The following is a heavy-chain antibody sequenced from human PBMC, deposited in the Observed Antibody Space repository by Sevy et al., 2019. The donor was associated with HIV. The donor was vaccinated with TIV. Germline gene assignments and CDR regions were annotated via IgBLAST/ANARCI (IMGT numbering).Heavy chain of an antibody. Sequence: GGSLRLSCTASGFTFGDYAMSWFRQAPGKGLEWVGFIRSKAYGGTTEYAASVKGRFTISRDDSKSIAYLQMNSLKTEXTAVYYCTRDRGVTRPSSILWWREGGGLGTDAFDIWGQGTMVTVSS. V-gene: IGHV3-49*03. CDR2: IRSKAYGGTT. CDR1: GFTFGDYA. D-gene: IGHD2-21*01. CDR3: TRDRGVTRPSSILWWREGGGLGTDAFDI. J-gene: IGHJ3*02.